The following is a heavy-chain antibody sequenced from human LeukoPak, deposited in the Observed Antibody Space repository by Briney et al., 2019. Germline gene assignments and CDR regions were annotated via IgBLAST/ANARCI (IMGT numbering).Heavy chain of an antibody. J-gene: IGHJ6*04. CDR1: GFTFSSYA. Sequence: PGGSLRLSCAASGFTFSSYAMSWVPQAPGKGLEWVSAISGSGGSTYYADSVRGRFTISRDNAKNSLYLQMNSLRAEDTAVYYCAELGITMIGGVWGKGTPVTISS. D-gene: IGHD3-10*02. V-gene: IGHV3-23*01. CDR2: ISGSGGST. CDR3: AELGITMIGGV.